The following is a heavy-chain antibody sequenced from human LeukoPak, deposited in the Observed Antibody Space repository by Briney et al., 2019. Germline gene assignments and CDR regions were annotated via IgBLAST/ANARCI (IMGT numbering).Heavy chain of an antibody. V-gene: IGHV1-69*01. CDR1: VGTFSSYA. Sequence: SVNVSCKASVGTFSSYAIRRVRQAPRQGREWMGGIIPIFVTANYAQKFQGRDTITADESTSTAYIEQSSLRSGDTGVYYCARLASEQQLVGRQQYYFDYWGQGTLATVSS. CDR3: ARLASEQQLVGRQQYYFDY. CDR2: IIPIFVTA. D-gene: IGHD6-13*01. J-gene: IGHJ4*02.